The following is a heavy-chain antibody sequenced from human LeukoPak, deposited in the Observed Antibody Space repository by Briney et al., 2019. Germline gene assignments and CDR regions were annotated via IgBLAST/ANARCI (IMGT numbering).Heavy chain of an antibody. CDR1: GGSISSGGYS. CDR3: ARVSPGYDILTAHFDY. CDR2: IYHSGST. J-gene: IGHJ4*02. D-gene: IGHD3-9*01. V-gene: IGHV4-30-2*01. Sequence: PSQTLSLTCAVSGGSISSGGYSWSWIRQPPGKGLEWIGYIYHSGSTYYNPSLKSRVTISVDRSKNQFSLKLSSVTAADTAVYYCARVSPGYDILTAHFDYWGQGTLVTVSS.